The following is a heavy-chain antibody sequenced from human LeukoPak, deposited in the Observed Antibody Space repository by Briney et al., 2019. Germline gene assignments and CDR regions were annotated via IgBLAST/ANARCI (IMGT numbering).Heavy chain of an antibody. J-gene: IGHJ4*02. Sequence: GGSLRLSCAASGFTFSSYEMNWVRQAPGKGLERVSYISSSGSTIYYADSVKGRFTISRDNAKNSLYLQMNSLRAEDTAVYYCASSGYSYGLFDYWGQGTLATVSS. CDR1: GFTFSSYE. CDR3: ASSGYSYGLFDY. CDR2: ISSSGSTI. D-gene: IGHD5-18*01. V-gene: IGHV3-48*03.